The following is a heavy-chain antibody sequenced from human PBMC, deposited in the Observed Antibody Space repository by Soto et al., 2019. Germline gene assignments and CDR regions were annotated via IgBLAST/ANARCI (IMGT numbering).Heavy chain of an antibody. CDR3: ARGQRYYGRYGDYDFDY. D-gene: IGHD4-17*01. J-gene: IGHJ4*02. CDR1: GGTFSSYT. V-gene: IGHV1-69*02. Sequence: SVKVSCKASGGTFSSYTISWVRQAPGQGLEWMGRIIPILGIANYAQKFQGRVTITADKSTSTAYMELNSLRAEDTAVYYCARGQRYYGRYGDYDFDYWGQGTLVNVS. CDR2: IIPILGIA.